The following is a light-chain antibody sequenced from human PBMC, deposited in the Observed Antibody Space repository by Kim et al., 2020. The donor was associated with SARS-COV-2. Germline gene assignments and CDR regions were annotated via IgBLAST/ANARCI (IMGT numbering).Light chain of an antibody. V-gene: IGLV2-14*03. Sequence: PSITISCTGSSSDVGAYDHVAWYQQYPGKAPQLMIYDVNKRPSGVSARFSGFKFGNTASLTISGLQAEDEADYYCSSYTTTSTWVFGGGTQLTVL. CDR2: DVN. J-gene: IGLJ3*02. CDR3: SSYTTTSTWV. CDR1: SSDVGAYDH.